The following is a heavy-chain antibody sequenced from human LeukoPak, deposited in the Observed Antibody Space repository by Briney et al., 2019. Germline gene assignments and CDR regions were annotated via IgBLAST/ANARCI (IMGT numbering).Heavy chain of an antibody. CDR1: GYTFTSYA. D-gene: IGHD3-10*01. V-gene: IGHV1-3*01. J-gene: IGHJ4*02. CDR3: ARSYYGSGSYCLFDY. CDR2: INAGNGNT. Sequence: ASVKVSCKASGYTFTSYAMHWVRQAPRQRLEWMGWINAGNGNTKYSQKFQGRVTITRDTSASTAYMELSSLRSEDTAVYYCARSYYGSGSYCLFDYWGQGTLVTVSS.